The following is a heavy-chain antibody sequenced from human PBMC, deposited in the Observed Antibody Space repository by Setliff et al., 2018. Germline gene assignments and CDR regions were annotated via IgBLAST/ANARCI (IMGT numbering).Heavy chain of an antibody. D-gene: IGHD2-15*01. CDR2: INTNTGNP. CDR1: GYPFNNYG. V-gene: IGHV7-4-1*02. Sequence: ASVKVSCKASGYPFNNYGISWLRQTPGQGLEWMGWINTNTGNPVYAQGFTGRFVFSLDTSVSTAYLQISSLKAEDTALYYCARGYCSGGSCADFDYWGQGTLVTVSS. J-gene: IGHJ4*02. CDR3: ARGYCSGGSCADFDY.